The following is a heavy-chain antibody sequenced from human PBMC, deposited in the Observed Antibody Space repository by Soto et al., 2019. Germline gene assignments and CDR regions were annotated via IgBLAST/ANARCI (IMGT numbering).Heavy chain of an antibody. D-gene: IGHD6-19*01. J-gene: IGHJ4*02. CDR1: GFSITDKF. V-gene: IGHV3-53*01. CDR2: VYGGGTT. CDR3: VQTTGWPGFDF. Sequence: EVQLVESGGALIQPGGSLRLSCAASGFSITDKFMTWVRQAPGKGLEWRSVVYGGGTTYYADSVKGRFTISRDQSTNTLFLQLHRLRVEDTAVYYCVQTTGWPGFDFWGQGTLVTVSS.